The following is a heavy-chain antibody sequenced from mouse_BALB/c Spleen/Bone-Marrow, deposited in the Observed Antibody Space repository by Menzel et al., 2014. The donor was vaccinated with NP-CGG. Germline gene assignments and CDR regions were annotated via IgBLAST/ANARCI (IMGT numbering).Heavy chain of an antibody. V-gene: IGHV5-6-3*01. D-gene: IGHD1-1*01. CDR3: ARDYYGSSDY. J-gene: IGHJ2*01. CDR1: GFTFSSYG. Sequence: EVKLMESGGGLVQPGGSLKLSCAASGFTFSSYGVSWVRQTPDKRLELVATINSNGGSTYYPDSVKGRFTISRDNAKNTLYLQMSSLKSEDTAMYYCARDYYGSSDYWGQGTTLTVSS. CDR2: INSNGGST.